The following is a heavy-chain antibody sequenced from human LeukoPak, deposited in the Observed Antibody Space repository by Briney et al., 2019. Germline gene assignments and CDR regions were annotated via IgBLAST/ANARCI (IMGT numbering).Heavy chain of an antibody. CDR2: IIPIFGTA. J-gene: IGHJ4*02. V-gene: IGHV1-69*05. Sequence: ASVKVSCKASGGTFRSYAISWVRQAPGQGLEWMGGIIPIFGTANYAQKFQGRVTITTDESTSTAYMELSSLTSEDTAVYYCARDSDSSGWATFDYCGQGTLVTVSS. CDR3: ARDSDSSGWATFDY. D-gene: IGHD6-19*01. CDR1: GGTFRSYA.